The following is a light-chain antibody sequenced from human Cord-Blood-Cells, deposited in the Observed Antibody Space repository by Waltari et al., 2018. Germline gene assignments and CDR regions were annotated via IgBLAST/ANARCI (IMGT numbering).Light chain of an antibody. CDR2: AAS. CDR1: QSISSY. V-gene: IGKV1-39*01. J-gene: IGKJ1*01. CDR3: QQSYSTLRT. Sequence: DLQITQSPYSLAASVGDRVTKTCRASQSISSYLNWYHQKPRKAPKLLIYAASSLQSGVPSRFSGSGSGTDFTLTISSLQPEDFATYYCQQSYSTLRTFGQGTKVEIK.